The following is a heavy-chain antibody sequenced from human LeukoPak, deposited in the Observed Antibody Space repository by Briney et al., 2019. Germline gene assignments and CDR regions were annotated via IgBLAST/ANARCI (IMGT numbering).Heavy chain of an antibody. CDR2: TYYRSKWYN. J-gene: IGHJ5*02. Sequence: SQTLSLTCAISGDSVSSNSGAWNWIRQSPSRGLEWLGRTYYRSKWYNDYAVSVKSRISINPGTSKNQFSLQLNSVTPDDTAVYYCARGTAAGTDNWFDPWGQGTLVTVSS. V-gene: IGHV6-1*01. CDR3: ARGTAAGTDNWFDP. D-gene: IGHD6-13*01. CDR1: GDSVSSNSGA.